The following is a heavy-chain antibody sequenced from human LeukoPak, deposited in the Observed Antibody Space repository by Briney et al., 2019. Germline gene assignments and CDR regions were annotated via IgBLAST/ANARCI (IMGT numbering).Heavy chain of an antibody. J-gene: IGHJ3*02. Sequence: GGSLRLSCAASGFTFSSYAMSWVRQAPGKGLEWVSAISGSGGSTYYADSVKGRFTISRDNSKNTLYLQMNSLRVEDTAVYYCAKDHTALDYDFWSGDAFDIWGQGTMVTVSS. D-gene: IGHD3-3*01. V-gene: IGHV3-23*01. CDR2: ISGSGGST. CDR1: GFTFSSYA. CDR3: AKDHTALDYDFWSGDAFDI.